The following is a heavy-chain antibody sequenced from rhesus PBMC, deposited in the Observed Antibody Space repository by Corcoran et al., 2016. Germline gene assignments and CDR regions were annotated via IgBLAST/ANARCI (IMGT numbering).Heavy chain of an antibody. D-gene: IGHD3-22*01. Sequence: QVQLQESGPGLVKPSETLSLTCAVSGGSISSNYWSWIRQHPGNGLVWIGRIYCSGGSTHYTTSLKRRGTISTATSKNQFSLKLSFVTAADTAVYYCARTRSDYIPFDYWGQGVLVTVSS. CDR1: GGSISSNY. J-gene: IGHJ4*01. V-gene: IGHV4-160*01. CDR2: IYCSGGST. CDR3: ARTRSDYIPFDY.